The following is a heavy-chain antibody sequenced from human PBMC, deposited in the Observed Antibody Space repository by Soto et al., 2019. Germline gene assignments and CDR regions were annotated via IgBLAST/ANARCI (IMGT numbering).Heavy chain of an antibody. Sequence: QVQLVQSGAEVKTPGASVKVSCKASGYSFTGYYIHWVRQAPGQGLEGMGWINPNSGGTTYAQKFRGRIAMARDTSTNTAYLDVSSLKSDDTAVYYCARANAIRPYYYNMDVWGQGTTVTVSS. CDR3: ARANAIRPYYYNMDV. J-gene: IGHJ6*02. D-gene: IGHD2-2*01. V-gene: IGHV1-2*02. CDR1: GYSFTGYY. CDR2: INPNSGGT.